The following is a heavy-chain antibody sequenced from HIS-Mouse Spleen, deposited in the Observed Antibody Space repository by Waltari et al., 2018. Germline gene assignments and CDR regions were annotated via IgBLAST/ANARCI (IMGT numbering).Heavy chain of an antibody. CDR3: AREIPYSSSWYDWYFDL. V-gene: IGHV4-39*07. D-gene: IGHD6-13*01. CDR2: IYYSGGT. Sequence: QLQLQESGPGLVKPSETLSLTCTVSGGSISSSSYYWGWIRQPPGKGLEWIGRIYYSGGTDYNPSVKSRVTISVDTSKNQFSLKLSSVTAADTAVYYCAREIPYSSSWYDWYFDLWGRGTLVTVSS. J-gene: IGHJ2*01. CDR1: GGSISSSSYY.